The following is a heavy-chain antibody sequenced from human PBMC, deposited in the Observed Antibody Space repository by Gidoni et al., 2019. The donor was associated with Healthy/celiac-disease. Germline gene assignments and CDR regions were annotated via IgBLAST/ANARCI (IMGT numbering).Heavy chain of an antibody. CDR3: ARQHSYGMGWFDP. CDR1: GGSISSYY. J-gene: IGHJ5*02. Sequence: QVQLQESGPGLVKPSETLSLTCTVSGGSISSYYWSWIRQPPGKGLEWIGYIYYSGSTNYNPSLKSRVTISVDTSKNQFSLKLSSVTAADTAVYYCARQHSYGMGWFDPWGQGTLVTVSS. V-gene: IGHV4-59*01. D-gene: IGHD5-18*01. CDR2: IYYSGST.